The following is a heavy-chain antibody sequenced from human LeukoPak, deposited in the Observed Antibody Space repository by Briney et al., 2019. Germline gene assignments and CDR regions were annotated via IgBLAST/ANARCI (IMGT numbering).Heavy chain of an antibody. V-gene: IGHV4-39*07. CDR1: GGSIRSSSYY. D-gene: IGHD2-15*01. Sequence: SETLSLTCTVSGGSIRSSSYYWGWIRQPRGKGLEWIGTIYYSGSTYYNPSLKSRVTVSVDTSKDQFSLKLSSVTAADTAVYYCAGCSGASCYYITSPLYFDYWGQGTLVTVSS. J-gene: IGHJ4*02. CDR3: AGCSGASCYYITSPLYFDY. CDR2: IYYSGST.